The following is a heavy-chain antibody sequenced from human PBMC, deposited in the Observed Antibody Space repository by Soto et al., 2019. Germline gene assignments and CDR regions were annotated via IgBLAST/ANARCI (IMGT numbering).Heavy chain of an antibody. J-gene: IGHJ4*02. D-gene: IGHD3-10*01. CDR3: ARHNYGSGSTYLDY. CDR1: GGSISSYY. Sequence: QVQLQESGPGLVKPSETLSLTCTVSGGSISSYYWSWIRQPPGKGLEWIGYIYYSGSTNYNPSSKSRVTISVDTSKNQFSLKLNSMTAADTAVYYCARHNYGSGSTYLDYWGQGTLVTVSS. V-gene: IGHV4-59*08. CDR2: IYYSGST.